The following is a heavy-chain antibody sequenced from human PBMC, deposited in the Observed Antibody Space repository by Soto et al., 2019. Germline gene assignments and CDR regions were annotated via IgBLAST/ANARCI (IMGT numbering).Heavy chain of an antibody. CDR1: GFTSTTCG. Sequence: QVQLVESGGGVVQPGRSLRLSCAASGFTSTTCGMHWVRQAPGKGLEWVALISHDGSNKYYAESVKGRFTISRDNSKNTLNLQMNSLRAEDTAVYYCASNYYDFWSGYYDYYYLDVWGKGTTVTVSS. J-gene: IGHJ6*03. CDR2: ISHDGSNK. CDR3: ASNYYDFWSGYYDYYYLDV. D-gene: IGHD3-3*01. V-gene: IGHV3-30*03.